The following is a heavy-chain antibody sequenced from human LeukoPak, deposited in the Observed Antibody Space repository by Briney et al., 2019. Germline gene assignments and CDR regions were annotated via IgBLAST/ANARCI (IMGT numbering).Heavy chain of an antibody. CDR2: IIPIFGTA. J-gene: IGHJ6*04. CDR1: GGTFSSYA. D-gene: IGHD2-2*01. V-gene: IGHV1-69*01. Sequence: SVKVSCKASGGTFSSYAISWVRQAPGQGLEWMGGIIPIFGTANYAQKFQGRVTITADESTSTAYMELSSLRSEDTAVYYCARVTGPRYCSSTIGPCYNYYGMDVWGKGTTVTVSS. CDR3: ARVTGPRYCSSTIGPCYNYYGMDV.